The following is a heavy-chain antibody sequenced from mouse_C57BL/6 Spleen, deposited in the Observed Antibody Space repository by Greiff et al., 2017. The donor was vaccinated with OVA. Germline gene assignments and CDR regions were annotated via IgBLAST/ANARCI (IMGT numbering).Heavy chain of an antibody. CDR2: IYPGSGST. D-gene: IGHD4-1*01. J-gene: IGHJ4*01. CDR3: ARWETGWYYAMDY. CDR1: GYTFTSYW. V-gene: IGHV1-55*01. Sequence: VQLQQPGAELVKPGASVKMSCKASGYTFTSYWITWVKQRPGQGLEWIGDIYPGSGSTNYNEKFKSKATLTVDTSSSAAYMQLSSLTSEDSAVYYCARWETGWYYAMDYWGQGTSVTVSS.